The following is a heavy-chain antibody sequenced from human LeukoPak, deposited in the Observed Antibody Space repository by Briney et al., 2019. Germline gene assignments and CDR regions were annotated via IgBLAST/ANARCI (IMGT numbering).Heavy chain of an antibody. CDR1: GFTFSSYR. CDR2: IWYDGSNK. D-gene: IGHD6-19*01. CDR3: AKEKYSSGWCFDY. V-gene: IGHV3-33*06. J-gene: IGHJ4*02. Sequence: PGRSLRLSCAASGFTFSSYRMHWVRQAPGKGLEWVAVIWYDGSNKYYADSVKGRFTISRDNSKNTLYLQMNSLRAEDTAVYYCAKEKYSSGWCFDYWGQGTLVTVSS.